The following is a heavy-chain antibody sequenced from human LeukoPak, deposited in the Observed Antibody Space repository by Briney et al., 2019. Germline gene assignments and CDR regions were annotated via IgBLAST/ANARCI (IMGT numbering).Heavy chain of an antibody. J-gene: IGHJ4*02. V-gene: IGHV3-15*01. CDR3: TTDRGALTN. Sequence: KSGGSLRLSCAAFGFTFSNAWMSWVRQAPGKGLEWVGRIQSKTDGGPTEYAAPVKGRFTISRDDSKKTLYLQMNSLKTEDTAVYYCTTDRGALTNWGQGTLVTVSS. D-gene: IGHD3-10*01. CDR1: GFTFSNAW. CDR2: IQSKTDGGPT.